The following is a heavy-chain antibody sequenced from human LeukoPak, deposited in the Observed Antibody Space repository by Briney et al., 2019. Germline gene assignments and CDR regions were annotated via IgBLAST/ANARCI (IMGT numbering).Heavy chain of an antibody. V-gene: IGHV1-18*01. CDR1: GYTFTSYG. J-gene: IGHJ4*02. CDR3: ARVSMLQTKVGAPAY. Sequence: ASVKVSCKASGYTFTSYGISWVRQAPGQGLEWMGWISAYNGNTNYAQKLQGRVTMTTDTSTSTAYMELRSLRSDDTAVYYCARVSMLQTKVGAPAYWGQGTLVTVSS. CDR2: ISAYNGNT. D-gene: IGHD1-26*01.